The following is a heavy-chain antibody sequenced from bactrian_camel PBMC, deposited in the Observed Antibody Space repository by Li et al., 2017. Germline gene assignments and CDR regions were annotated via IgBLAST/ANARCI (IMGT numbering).Heavy chain of an antibody. CDR1: GYTYDTYC. J-gene: IGHJ4*01. V-gene: IGHV3S1*01. CDR2: IDNTGTRT. CDR3: ATDIVY. Sequence: VQLVESGGGSVQAGGSLRLSCAAPGYTYDTYCMAWIRQAPGKGLEWISTIDNTGTRTYYSNSVKGRFTVSRDNAKNTLYLQLNSLKVEDTAMYYCATDIVYWGQGTQVTVS.